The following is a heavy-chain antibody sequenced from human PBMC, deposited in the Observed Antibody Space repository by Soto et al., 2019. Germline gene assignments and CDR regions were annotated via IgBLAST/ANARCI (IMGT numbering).Heavy chain of an antibody. CDR2: ISYDGTKK. J-gene: IGHJ1*01. Sequence: PGGSLRLSCAASGFTFRTYGMHWVRQAPGKGLEWVADISYDGTKKFYIDSVKGRFTISRDNSKNTLYLQMNGLRTEDTAVYYCAQEAPGGWHFLDRWGQGTMVTVS. CDR3: AQEAPGGWHFLDR. V-gene: IGHV3-30*18. CDR1: GFTFRTYG. D-gene: IGHD6-19*01.